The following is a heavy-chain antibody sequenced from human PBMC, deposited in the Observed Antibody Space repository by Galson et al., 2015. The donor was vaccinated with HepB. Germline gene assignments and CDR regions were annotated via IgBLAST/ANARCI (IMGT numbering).Heavy chain of an antibody. V-gene: IGHV4-59*12. Sequence: ETLSLTCRVSGDSISSYSWSWIRQPPGKGLEWIGEIYNSGTTNYNPSLKSRVTISIDKSKNDFYLKLNSVTAADTAVYYCAREGSVHADAFDIWGQGTMVIVSS. CDR1: GDSISSYS. J-gene: IGHJ3*02. CDR3: AREGSVHADAFDI. D-gene: IGHD2-15*01. CDR2: IYNSGTT.